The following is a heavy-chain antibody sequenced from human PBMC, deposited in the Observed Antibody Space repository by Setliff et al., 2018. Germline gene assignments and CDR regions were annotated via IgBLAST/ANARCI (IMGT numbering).Heavy chain of an antibody. CDR1: AHCNDTTCEEALDY. V-gene: IGHV4-34*08. J-gene: IGHJ4*02. D-gene: IGHD3-3*01. Sequence: PSETLSLTCAVYAHCNDTTCEEALDYWGWVRQSPGKGLDWIGEINHSGTTNYDPSLEGRISISVDTSKRQFSLKLSSVTAADMAVYYGRFWRVYYKNDYWAQGTVVTVSS. CDR3: RFWRVYYKNDY. CDR2: INHSGTT.